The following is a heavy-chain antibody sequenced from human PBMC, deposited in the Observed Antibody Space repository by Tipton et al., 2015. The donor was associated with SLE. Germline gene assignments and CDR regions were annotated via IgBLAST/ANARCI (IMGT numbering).Heavy chain of an antibody. J-gene: IGHJ4*02. Sequence: TLSLTCIVSGASISSRAYYWGWIRQPPGKGLEWIGRIYYSGSSYYNPSLKSRVTISVDTSKNQSSLKLSSVTAADTAVYYCARDPNGGYGSFDYWGLGALVTVSA. CDR3: ARDPNGGYGSFDY. D-gene: IGHD7-27*01. V-gene: IGHV4-39*07. CDR2: IYYSGSS. CDR1: GASISSRAYY.